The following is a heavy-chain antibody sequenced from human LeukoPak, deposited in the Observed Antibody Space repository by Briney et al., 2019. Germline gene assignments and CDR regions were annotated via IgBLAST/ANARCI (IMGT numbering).Heavy chain of an antibody. Sequence: SGTLSLTCTVSGGSISSGGYYWSWIRQHPGKGLEWIGYIYYSGSTYYNPSLKSRVTISVDTSKNQFSLKLSSVTAADTAVYYCARGPYYYDSSGYYYYGMDVWGQGTTVTVSS. CDR1: GGSISSGGYY. CDR3: ARGPYYYDSSGYYYYGMDV. D-gene: IGHD3-22*01. CDR2: IYYSGST. V-gene: IGHV4-31*03. J-gene: IGHJ6*02.